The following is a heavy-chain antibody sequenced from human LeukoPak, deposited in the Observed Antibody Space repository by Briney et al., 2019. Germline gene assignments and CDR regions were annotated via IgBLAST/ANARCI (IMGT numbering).Heavy chain of an antibody. V-gene: IGHV1-2*02. J-gene: IGHJ4*02. CDR2: INPNSGGT. CDR3: ARDGTGVYNLVQY. Sequence: ASVKVSCKASGYTFTGYCMHWVRQAPGQGLEWMGWINPNSGGTNYAQKFQGRVTMTRDTSISAVYMELSRLRSDDTAVYYCARDGTGVYNLVQYWGQGTLVTVSS. CDR1: GYTFTGYC. D-gene: IGHD5-24*01.